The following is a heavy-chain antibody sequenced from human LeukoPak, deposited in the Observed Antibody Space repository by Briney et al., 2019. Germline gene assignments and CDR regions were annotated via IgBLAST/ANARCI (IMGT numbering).Heavy chain of an antibody. D-gene: IGHD2-15*01. V-gene: IGHV3-48*03. CDR3: ARSTGYCSGGSCYNGVGY. CDR1: GFTFSSYE. CDR2: ISSSGSTT. J-gene: IGHJ4*02. Sequence: GVLRLSCAASGFTFSSYEMSWVRQAPGQGLEWVSYISSSGSTTYYADSVKGRFTISRDNAKNSLYLQMNSLRAEDTAVYYCARSTGYCSGGSCYNGVGYWGQGTLVTVSS.